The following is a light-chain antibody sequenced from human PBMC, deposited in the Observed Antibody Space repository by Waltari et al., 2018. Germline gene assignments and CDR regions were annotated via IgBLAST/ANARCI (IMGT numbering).Light chain of an antibody. CDR1: SRYVGMYNL. CDR2: DGS. J-gene: IGLJ3*02. Sequence: QSALTQPASVSGFPGQSITISCTGPSRYVGMYNLVSWYQQYPGKAPKLMIYDGSKRPSGVSNRLSGSKSGNTASLTISGLQAEDEADYYCCSYADSSTLVFGGGTKLTVL. V-gene: IGLV2-23*01. CDR3: CSYADSSTLV.